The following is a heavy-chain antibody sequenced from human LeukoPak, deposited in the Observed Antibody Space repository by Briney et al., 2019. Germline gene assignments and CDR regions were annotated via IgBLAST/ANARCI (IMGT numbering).Heavy chain of an antibody. J-gene: IGHJ4*02. Sequence: GGSLRLSCAAPGFTFSSYWMHWVRQAPGKGLVWVSRINTDGSSTSYADFVKGRFTISRDNAKNTLYLQMNSLRAEDTAVYYCARGAYGSGSYYTDYWGQGTLVTVSS. D-gene: IGHD3-10*01. V-gene: IGHV3-74*01. CDR1: GFTFSSYW. CDR3: ARGAYGSGSYYTDY. CDR2: INTDGSST.